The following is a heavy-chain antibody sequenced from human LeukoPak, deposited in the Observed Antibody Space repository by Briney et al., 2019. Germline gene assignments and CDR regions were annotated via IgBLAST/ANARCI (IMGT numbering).Heavy chain of an antibody. D-gene: IGHD3-22*01. CDR2: IRSSGSNI. CDR1: GLTFSSYE. V-gene: IGHV3-48*03. CDR3: ARDSDDSSGYYPDAFDI. Sequence: GGCLRLSCAASGLTFSSYETNWVSQAPGKGLEWVSYIRSSGSNIYYADSVKGRFTNYRDNAKNSLYLQMNSLRAEDTAVYYCARDSDDSSGYYPDAFDIWGQGTMVTVSS. J-gene: IGHJ3*02.